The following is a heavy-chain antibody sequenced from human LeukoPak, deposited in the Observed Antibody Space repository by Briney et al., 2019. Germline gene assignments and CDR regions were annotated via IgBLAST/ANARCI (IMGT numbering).Heavy chain of an antibody. CDR1: GFTFSSYC. D-gene: IGHD6-13*01. J-gene: IGHJ4*02. Sequence: GGSLRLSCAASGFTFSSYCMSWVRQAPGKGLEWVANIKQDGSEEYYVDSVKGRFTISRDNAKNSLYLQVSSLRAEDTAVYYCAKSAYSNAWFDYWGQGILVTVSS. CDR3: AKSAYSNAWFDY. V-gene: IGHV3-7*02. CDR2: IKQDGSEE.